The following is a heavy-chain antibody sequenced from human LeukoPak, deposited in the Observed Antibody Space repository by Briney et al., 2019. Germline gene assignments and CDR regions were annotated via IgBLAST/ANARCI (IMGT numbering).Heavy chain of an antibody. CDR2: ITLDGIST. CDR3: ARDNSGGGAFDI. D-gene: IGHD3-10*01. CDR1: GFPFRSYA. V-gene: IGHV3-64*01. Sequence: GGSLRLSCAASGFPFRSYAMHWVRQAPGKGLEYVSAITLDGISTYYANSVKGRFTISRDNSKNTLYLQMGSLRAEDTAVYYCARDNSGGGAFDIWGQGTMVTVSS. J-gene: IGHJ3*02.